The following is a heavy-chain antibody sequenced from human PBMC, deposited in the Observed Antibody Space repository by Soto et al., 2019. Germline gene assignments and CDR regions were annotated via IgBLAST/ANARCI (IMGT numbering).Heavy chain of an antibody. CDR2: IFSSGEE. Sequence: QVTLKESGPVLVRPTETLTLTCTVSGFSLNTARMGVSWIRQPPGKALEWLALIFSSGEESYTPSLKTRLTISKDTSKSQVVLTMTNVDPVDTATYYCARSGSYPLYYFDYWGQGALVTVSS. CDR3: ARSGSYPLYYFDY. V-gene: IGHV2-26*01. CDR1: GFSLNTARMG. D-gene: IGHD3-16*02. J-gene: IGHJ4*02.